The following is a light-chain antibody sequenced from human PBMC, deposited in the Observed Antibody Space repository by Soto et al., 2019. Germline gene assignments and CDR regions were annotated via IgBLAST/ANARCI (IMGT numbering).Light chain of an antibody. CDR3: QQSYSTPPAT. CDR1: QRISSY. J-gene: IGKJ2*01. CDR2: ASS. Sequence: DIQMTQSPSSLSPSVGDRVTITCRESQRISSYLNWIQQKPGKAPKLLIYASSSWQSGVPSRFRGSGSGTDFTLTISSLQPEDFATYYCQQSYSTPPATFGQGTKLEIK. V-gene: IGKV1-39*01.